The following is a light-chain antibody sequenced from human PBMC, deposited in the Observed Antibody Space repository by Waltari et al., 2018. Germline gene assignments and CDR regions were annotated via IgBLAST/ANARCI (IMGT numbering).Light chain of an antibody. CDR2: KGS. CDR1: QSISSW. J-gene: IGKJ4*01. V-gene: IGKV1-5*03. CDR3: QQYSINPLT. Sequence: DIQMTQSPSTLSASVGDRVTITCRASQSISSWLAWYQQRPGKAPNLLIYKGSSLEIGVPSRFSGSGSGTEFTLTISSLQPDDFATYYCQQYSINPLTFGGGTKLEI.